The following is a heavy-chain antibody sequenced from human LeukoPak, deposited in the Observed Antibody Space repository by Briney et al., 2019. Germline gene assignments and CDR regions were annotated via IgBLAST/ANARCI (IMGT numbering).Heavy chain of an antibody. CDR2: ISYDGSNK. CDR3: ARASIAVAGKTWASFDY. Sequence: GGSLRLSCAASGFTFSIYAMHWVRQAPGKGLEWVAVISYDGSNKYYADSVKGRFTISRDNSKNTLYLQMNSLRTEDTAVYYRARASIAVAGKTWASFDYWGQGTLVTVSS. J-gene: IGHJ4*02. D-gene: IGHD6-19*01. V-gene: IGHV3-30-3*01. CDR1: GFTFSIYA.